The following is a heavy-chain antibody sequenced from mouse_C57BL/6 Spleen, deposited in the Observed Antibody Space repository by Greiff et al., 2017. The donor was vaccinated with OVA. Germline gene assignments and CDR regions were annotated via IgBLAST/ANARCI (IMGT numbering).Heavy chain of an antibody. D-gene: IGHD2-2*01. CDR2: IDPENGDT. J-gene: IGHJ2*01. Sequence: VQLQQSGAELVRPGASVKLSCTASGFNIKDDYMHWVKQRPEQGLEWIGWIDPENGDTEYASKFQGKATITADTSSNTAYLQLSSLTSEDTAVYYCTTLYGYDRVDYWGQGTTRTVYS. V-gene: IGHV14-4*01. CDR3: TTLYGYDRVDY. CDR1: GFNIKDDY.